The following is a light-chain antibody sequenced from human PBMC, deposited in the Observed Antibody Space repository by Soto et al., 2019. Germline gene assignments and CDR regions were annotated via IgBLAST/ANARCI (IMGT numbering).Light chain of an antibody. CDR3: GTWDSSLSSVV. J-gene: IGLJ2*01. V-gene: IGLV1-51*01. Sequence: QSVLTQPPSVSAAPGQNVTISCSGSIFNIGSNSVSWYRHLPGTAPKLLIYDINQRPSGIPDRFSGSKSGTSATLGITGLQTGDEADYYCGTWDSSLSSVVFDGGTKLTVL. CDR1: IFNIGSNS. CDR2: DIN.